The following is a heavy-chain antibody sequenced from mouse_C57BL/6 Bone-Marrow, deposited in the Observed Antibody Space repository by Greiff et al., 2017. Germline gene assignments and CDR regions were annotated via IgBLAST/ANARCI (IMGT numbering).Heavy chain of an antibody. CDR1: GFSFNTYA. Sequence: EVKVVESGGGLVQPKGSLKLSCAASGFSFNTYAMNWVRQAPGKGLEWVARISSKSNNYAKNYADSVKDRFTISRDESESMLYLQMNNVKTEDTAMYYCVRLCGYYCSFDVWGTGTTVTVSS. CDR3: VRLCGYYCSFDV. CDR2: ISSKSNNYAK. J-gene: IGHJ1*03. V-gene: IGHV10-1*01. D-gene: IGHD2-3*01.